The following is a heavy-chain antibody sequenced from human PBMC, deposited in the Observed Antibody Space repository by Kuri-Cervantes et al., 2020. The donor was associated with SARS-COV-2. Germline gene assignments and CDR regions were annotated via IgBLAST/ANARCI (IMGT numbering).Heavy chain of an antibody. CDR1: GFTFSRYW. D-gene: IGHD3-16*01. CDR3: AREGLGTNDAFDI. CDR2: IEEDGSEK. Sequence: GESLKISCAASGFTFSRYWMSWVRQAPGKGLEWVANIEEDGSEKTYVDSVKGRFTISRGNAKNSLYLQMNSLRAEDTAVCYCAREGLGTNDAFDIWGQGTTVTVSS. V-gene: IGHV3-7*03. J-gene: IGHJ3*02.